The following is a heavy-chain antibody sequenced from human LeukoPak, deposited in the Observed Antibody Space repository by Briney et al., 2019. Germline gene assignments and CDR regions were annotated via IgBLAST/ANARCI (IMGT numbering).Heavy chain of an antibody. CDR3: AREMATIRAGSNY. J-gene: IGHJ4*02. CDR2: ISYDGSNK. D-gene: IGHD5-24*01. CDR1: GFTFSSYA. Sequence: PGGSLRLSCAASGFTFSSYAMHWVRQAPGKGLEWVAVISYDGSNKNFADSVKGRFTISRDNSKNTLYLQMNSLRAEDTAVYYCAREMATIRAGSNYWGQGTLVTVSS. V-gene: IGHV3-30-3*01.